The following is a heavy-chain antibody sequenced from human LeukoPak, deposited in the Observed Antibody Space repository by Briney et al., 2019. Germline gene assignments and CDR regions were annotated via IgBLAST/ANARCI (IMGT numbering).Heavy chain of an antibody. J-gene: IGHJ6*02. CDR1: GYTFTGYY. Sequence: GASVKVSCKASGYTFTGYYMHWVRQAPGQGLEWMGWINPNSGGTNYAQKFQGRVTMTRDTSISTAYMELSRLRSDDTAVYYCARDSPIGSGSYSCYYYGMDVWGQGTTVTVSS. CDR3: ARDSPIGSGSYSCYYYGMDV. CDR2: INPNSGGT. V-gene: IGHV1-2*02. D-gene: IGHD3-10*01.